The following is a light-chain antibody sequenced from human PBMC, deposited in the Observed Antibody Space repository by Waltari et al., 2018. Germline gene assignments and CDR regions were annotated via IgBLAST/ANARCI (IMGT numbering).Light chain of an antibody. J-gene: IGLJ1*01. CDR2: DVN. V-gene: IGLV2-14*01. CDR1: INDVGGYNY. Sequence: QSALTQPASVSGSPGQSITISCTGTINDVGGYNYVSWYQQHPGKAPKLMICDVNKRPSGVSNRFSGSKSGNTASLTISGLQAEYEADYYCSSYTSSTTYVFGTGTKVTVL. CDR3: SSYTSSTTYV.